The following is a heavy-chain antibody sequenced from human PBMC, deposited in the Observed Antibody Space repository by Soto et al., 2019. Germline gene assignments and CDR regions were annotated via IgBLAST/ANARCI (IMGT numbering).Heavy chain of an antibody. CDR2: IFYLGSS. CDR1: GDSIISSDFY. CDR3: ARHSLALRKNNWFDP. J-gene: IGHJ5*02. Sequence: ETLSLTCTVSGDSIISSDFYWGWVRQPPGKGLEWIGSIFYLGSSYYNPSLKSRVTMSVDTSKNQFSLRLRSVTAADTASYFCARHSLALRKNNWFDPWGQGIMVTVSS. D-gene: IGHD3-3*02. V-gene: IGHV4-39*01.